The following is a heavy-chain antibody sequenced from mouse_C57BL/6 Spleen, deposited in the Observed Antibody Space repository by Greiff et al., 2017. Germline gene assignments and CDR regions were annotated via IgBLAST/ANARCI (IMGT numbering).Heavy chain of an antibody. Sequence: VKLVESGAELARPGASVKLSCKASGYTFTSYGISWVKQRTGQGLEWIGEIYPRSGNTYYNEKFKGKATLTADKSSSTAYMELRSLTSEDSAVYFCARSDSYYAMDYWGQGTSVTVSS. CDR1: GYTFTSYG. CDR3: ARSDSYYAMDY. J-gene: IGHJ4*01. CDR2: IYPRSGNT. V-gene: IGHV1-81*01.